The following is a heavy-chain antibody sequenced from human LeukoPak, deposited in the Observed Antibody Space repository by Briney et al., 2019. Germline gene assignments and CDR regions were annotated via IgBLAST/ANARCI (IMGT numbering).Heavy chain of an antibody. CDR2: INPSSGST. CDR1: GYTFTGYY. V-gene: IGHV1-46*01. J-gene: IGHJ5*02. D-gene: IGHD4-23*01. CDR3: ARDNSVEDTAWWFDP. Sequence: GASVKVSCKASGYTFTGYYMHWVRQAPGQGLEWMGIINPSSGSTSYAQRFQGRVIMTRDMSTSTIYMDLSSLISEDTAVYYCARDNSVEDTAWWFDPWGQGTLVTVSS.